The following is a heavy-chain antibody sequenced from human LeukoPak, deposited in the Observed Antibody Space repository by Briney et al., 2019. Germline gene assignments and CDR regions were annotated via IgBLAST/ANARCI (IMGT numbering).Heavy chain of an antibody. V-gene: IGHV3-53*01. J-gene: IGHJ4*02. Sequence: GGSLRLSCAASGFTVTTDHMSWVRQAPGKGLECVSIIYSGGSTSHADSVKGRFTISRDISKNTVHLQMNSLRAEDTAVYYCARVWELSFDHWGRGTLVTVSS. CDR3: ARVWELSFDH. CDR1: GFTVTTDH. D-gene: IGHD3-16*02. CDR2: IYSGGST.